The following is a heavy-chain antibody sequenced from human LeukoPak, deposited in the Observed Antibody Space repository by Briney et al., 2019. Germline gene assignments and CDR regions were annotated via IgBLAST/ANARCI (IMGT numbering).Heavy chain of an antibody. CDR3: ARDYNYDSSGYYGSDY. V-gene: IGHV3-30-3*01. D-gene: IGHD3-22*01. Sequence: GRSLRLSCAASGFTFSSYAMHWVRQAPGKGLEWAAVISYDGSNKYYADSVKGRFTISRDNSKNTLYLQMNSLRAEDTAVYYCARDYNYDSSGYYGSDYWGQGTLVTVSS. J-gene: IGHJ4*02. CDR1: GFTFSSYA. CDR2: ISYDGSNK.